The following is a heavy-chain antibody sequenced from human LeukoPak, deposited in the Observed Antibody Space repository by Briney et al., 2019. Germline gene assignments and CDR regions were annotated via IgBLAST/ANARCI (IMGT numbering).Heavy chain of an antibody. CDR2: IWYDGSNK. D-gene: IGHD3-10*01. J-gene: IGHJ4*02. V-gene: IGHV3-33*01. CDR3: ARGGDAITMVRGPSIGDYFDY. Sequence: GGSLRLSCAASGFTFSSYGMHWVRQAPGKGLEWVAVIWYDGSNKYYADSVKGRFTISRDNPKNTLYLQMNSLRAEDTAVYYCARGGDAITMVRGPSIGDYFDYWGQGTLVTVFS. CDR1: GFTFSSYG.